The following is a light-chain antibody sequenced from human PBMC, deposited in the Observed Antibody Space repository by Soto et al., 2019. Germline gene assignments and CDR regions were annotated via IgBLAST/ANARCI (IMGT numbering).Light chain of an antibody. CDR1: SRDVGSYDL. CDR3: CSYAGSGTFV. V-gene: IGLV2-23*01. J-gene: IGLJ1*01. CDR2: EDT. Sequence: QLVLTQPASVSGSPGQSITISCTGTSRDVGSYDLVSWYQQPPGKAPKLMIYEDTKRPSGISTRFSGSKSGNAASLTISGLQAEDEADYYCCSYAGSGTFVFGTGTKVTVL.